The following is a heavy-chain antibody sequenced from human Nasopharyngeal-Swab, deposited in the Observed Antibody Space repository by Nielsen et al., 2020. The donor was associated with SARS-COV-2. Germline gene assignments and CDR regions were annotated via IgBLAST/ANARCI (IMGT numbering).Heavy chain of an antibody. CDR2: IIPIFGTA. D-gene: IGHD2-2*01. J-gene: IGHJ6*02. V-gene: IGHV1-69*01. CDR3: ARRGRCSGSSCDMDV. Sequence: WVRQAPGQGLEWMGGIIPIFGTANYAQKFQGRVTITADESTSTVFMDLSSLRSEDTAVYYCARRGRCSGSSCDMDVWGQGTTVTVS.